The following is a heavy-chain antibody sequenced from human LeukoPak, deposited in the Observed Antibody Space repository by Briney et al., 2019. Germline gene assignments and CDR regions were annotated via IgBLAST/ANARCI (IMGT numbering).Heavy chain of an antibody. V-gene: IGHV3-21*01. D-gene: IGHD3-22*01. J-gene: IGHJ4*02. CDR1: GFTFSSYS. CDR2: ISSSSSYI. Sequence: GGSLRLSCAASGFTFSSYSMNWVRQAPGKGLEWGSSISSSSSYIYYADSVKGRFTISRDNAKNSLYLQMNSLRAEDTAVYYCAREGTTVTTRGYYDSSGYLVYWGQGTLVTVSS. CDR3: AREGTTVTTRGYYDSSGYLVY.